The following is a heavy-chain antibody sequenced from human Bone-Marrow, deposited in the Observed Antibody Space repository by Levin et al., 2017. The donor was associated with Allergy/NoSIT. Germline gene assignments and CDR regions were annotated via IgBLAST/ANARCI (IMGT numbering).Heavy chain of an antibody. V-gene: IGHV3-21*01. J-gene: IGHJ4*02. CDR2: INADSDYI. Sequence: GGSLRLSCAASGFTFSSYSLCWVRQAPGRGLEWVSSINADSDYIYSDASVKGRSTISRDNARNSLFLQMNVLRAEDRGGFYCARVGNRGWESFDYWGQGTLVTVSS. CDR3: ARVGNRGWESFDY. CDR1: GFTFSSYS. D-gene: IGHD6-19*01.